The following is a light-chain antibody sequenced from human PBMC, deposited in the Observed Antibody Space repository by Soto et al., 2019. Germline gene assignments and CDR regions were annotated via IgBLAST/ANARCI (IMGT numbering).Light chain of an antibody. CDR2: GAS. V-gene: IGKV3-20*01. Sequence: EIVLTQSPDTLSLSPGDRATLSCRASQSVSSSYLAWYQHKPGQAPRVLIYGASTRATGIPDRFSGSGSGTDFTLTIIRLEPEDFAVYYCQQYGSSPLYTFGQGTTLEIK. J-gene: IGKJ2*01. CDR1: QSVSSSY. CDR3: QQYGSSPLYT.